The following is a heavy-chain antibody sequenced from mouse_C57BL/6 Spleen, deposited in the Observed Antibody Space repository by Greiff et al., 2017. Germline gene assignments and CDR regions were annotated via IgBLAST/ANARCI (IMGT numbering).Heavy chain of an antibody. CDR1: GFTFSSYA. CDR2: ISDGGSYT. J-gene: IGHJ2*01. CDR3: ARGDYFDY. V-gene: IGHV5-4*03. Sequence: DVMLVESGGGLVKPGGSLKLSCAASGFTFSSYAMSWVRQTPENRLEWVATISDGGSYTYYPDNVKGRFTISRDNAKNNLYLQMSHLKSEDTAMYYCARGDYFDYWGQGTTLTVSS.